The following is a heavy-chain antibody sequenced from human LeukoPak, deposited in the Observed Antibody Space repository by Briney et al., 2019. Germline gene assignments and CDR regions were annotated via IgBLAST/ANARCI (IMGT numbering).Heavy chain of an antibody. CDR2: IIPIFGTA. CDR1: GGTFSSYA. D-gene: IGHD3-10*01. J-gene: IGHJ3*02. V-gene: IGHV1-69*13. Sequence: SVKVSCKASGGTFSSYAISWVRQAPGQGLEWMGGIIPIFGTANYAQKFQGRVTITADESTSTAYMELSSLRSEATAVYYCARPARKYYYGSGSYYYDAFDIWGQGTMVTVSS. CDR3: ARPARKYYYGSGSYYYDAFDI.